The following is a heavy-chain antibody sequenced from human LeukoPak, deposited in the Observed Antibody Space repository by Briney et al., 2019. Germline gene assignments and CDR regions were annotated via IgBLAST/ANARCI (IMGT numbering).Heavy chain of an antibody. CDR3: ARPYSSGWDPIDY. CDR1: GFTFSSYW. D-gene: IGHD6-19*01. V-gene: IGHV3-7*01. CDR2: IKQDGSEK. J-gene: IGHJ4*02. Sequence: GGSLRLSCAASGFTFSSYWMSWVRQAPGKGLGWVANIKQDGSEKYYVDSVKGRFTISRDNAKNSLYLQMNSLRAEDTAVYYCARPYSSGWDPIDYWGQGTLASVSA.